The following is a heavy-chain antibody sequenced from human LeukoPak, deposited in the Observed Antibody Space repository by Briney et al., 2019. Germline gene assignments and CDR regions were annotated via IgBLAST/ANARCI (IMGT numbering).Heavy chain of an antibody. CDR3: TRGGLSSRIDY. CDR2: ISAYNGNT. J-gene: IGHJ4*02. D-gene: IGHD2-2*01. CDR1: GFTFSNYG. V-gene: IGHV1-18*01. Sequence: ASVKVSCKASGFTFSNYGFSWVRQAPGQGLEWMGWISAYNGNTNYAQKLQGRVTMTTDTSTSTAYMELRSLRSDDTAVYYCTRGGLSSRIDYWGQGTLVTVSS.